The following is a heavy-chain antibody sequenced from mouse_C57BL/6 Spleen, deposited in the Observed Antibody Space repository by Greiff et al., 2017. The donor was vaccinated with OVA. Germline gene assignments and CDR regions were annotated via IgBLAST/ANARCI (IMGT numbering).Heavy chain of an antibody. CDR2: IWGDGST. CDR1: GFSLTSYG. J-gene: IGHJ1*03. Sequence: VKLVESGPGLVAPSQSLSITCTVSGFSLTSYGVSWVRQPPGKGLEWLGVIWGDGSTNYHSALISRLSISKDNSKSQVFLKLNSLQTDDTATYYCAKPFITTVVENWYFDVWGTGTTVTVSS. D-gene: IGHD1-1*01. V-gene: IGHV2-3*01. CDR3: AKPFITTVVENWYFDV.